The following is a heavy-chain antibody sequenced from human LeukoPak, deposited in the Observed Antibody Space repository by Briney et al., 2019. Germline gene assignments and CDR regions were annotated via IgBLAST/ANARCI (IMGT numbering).Heavy chain of an antibody. Sequence: PSETLSLTCTVPGGSISSGGYYWSWIRQHPGKGLEWIGYIYYSGSTYYNPSLKSRVTTSVDTSKNQFSLKLSSVTAADTAVYYCPRDRATVTTSYGMDVWGQGTTVTVSS. CDR3: PRDRATVTTSYGMDV. CDR1: GGSISSGGYY. V-gene: IGHV4-31*03. J-gene: IGHJ6*02. D-gene: IGHD4-17*01. CDR2: IYYSGST.